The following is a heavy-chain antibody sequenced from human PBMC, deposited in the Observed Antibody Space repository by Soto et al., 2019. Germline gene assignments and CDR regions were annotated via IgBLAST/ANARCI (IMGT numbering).Heavy chain of an antibody. CDR2: ISSSSSYI. J-gene: IGHJ6*02. CDR3: AGDRDGRGYYYPGMDV. CDR1: GFTFSSYR. V-gene: IGHV3-21*01. D-gene: IGHD3-10*01. Sequence: EVQLVESGGGLVKPGGSLRLSCAASGFTFSSYRMNWVRQAPGKGLEWVSYISSSSSYIYYADSVKGRFTISRDNAKNSLGLKMNRLRAGDTAGYYCAGDRDGRGYYYPGMDVGGHGTTVTVSS.